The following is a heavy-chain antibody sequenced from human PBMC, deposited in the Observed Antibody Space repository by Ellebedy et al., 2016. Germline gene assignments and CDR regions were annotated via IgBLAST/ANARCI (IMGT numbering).Heavy chain of an antibody. CDR3: AKWNGGWYAFEV. Sequence: SETLSLTCNVSGGSVSSDYWNWIRRPPGKGLECIGYVFHTGTTNYNPSLKSRVTMSVDTSKSQFSLRLTSVTAADTAVYYCAKWNGGWYAFEVWGQGTMVTVSS. V-gene: IGHV4-59*02. J-gene: IGHJ3*01. CDR1: GGSVSSDY. CDR2: VFHTGTT. D-gene: IGHD6-19*01.